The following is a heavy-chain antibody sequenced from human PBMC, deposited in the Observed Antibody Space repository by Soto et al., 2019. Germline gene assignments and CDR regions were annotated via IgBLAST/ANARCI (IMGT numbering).Heavy chain of an antibody. CDR3: AKVFRPRELITMVRGTLGASDI. J-gene: IGHJ3*02. V-gene: IGHV3-23*01. Sequence: GGSLRLSCAASGFTLSSCAMSWVRQAPGKGLEWVSAISGSGGSTYYADSVKGRFTISRDNSKNTLYLQMNSLRAEDTAVYYCAKVFRPRELITMVRGTLGASDIWGQGPTVTVSS. D-gene: IGHD3-10*01. CDR1: GFTLSSCA. CDR2: ISGSGGST.